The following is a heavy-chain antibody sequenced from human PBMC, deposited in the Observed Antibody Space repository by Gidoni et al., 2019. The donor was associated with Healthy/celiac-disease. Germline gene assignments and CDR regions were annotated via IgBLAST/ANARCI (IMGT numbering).Heavy chain of an antibody. V-gene: IGHV1-69*01. J-gene: IGHJ6*02. CDR3: AGSRWTVTTYYYGMDV. D-gene: IGHD4-4*01. Sequence: QVQLVQSGAEVKKPGSSVKVSCKASGGTFSSYAISWVRQSPGQGLEGMGGIIPIFGTENYAQKFQGRVTITADESTSTAYMELSSLRSEDTAVYYCAGSRWTVTTYYYGMDVWGQGTTVTVSS. CDR2: IIPIFGTE. CDR1: GGTFSSYA.